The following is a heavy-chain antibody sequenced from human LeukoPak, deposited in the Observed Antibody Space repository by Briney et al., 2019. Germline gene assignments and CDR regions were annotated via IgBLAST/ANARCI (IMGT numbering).Heavy chain of an antibody. CDR3: ARVLSCFTMIVVALGY. Sequence: GVSVKVSCKASGYTFTSYDINWVRQATGQGLEWMGWMNPNSGNTGYAQKFQGRVTMTRNTSISTAYMELSSLRSEDTAVYYCARVLSCFTMIVVALGYWGQGTLVTVSS. CDR1: GYTFTSYD. D-gene: IGHD3-22*01. V-gene: IGHV1-8*01. CDR2: MNPNSGNT. J-gene: IGHJ4*02.